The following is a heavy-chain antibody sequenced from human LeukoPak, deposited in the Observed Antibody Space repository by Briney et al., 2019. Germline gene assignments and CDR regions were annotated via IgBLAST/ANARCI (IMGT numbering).Heavy chain of an antibody. CDR2: ISGSGAYT. D-gene: IGHD3-10*01. Sequence: GGSLRLSCAASGFTFSSYAMSWVRQAPGKGLEWVSTISGSGAYTYYADSVKGRLTISRDNSKNTLYLQMNSLRAEDTAVYYCAKYFDSGSYYKLPHWGQGTLVTVSS. CDR1: GFTFSSYA. J-gene: IGHJ1*01. V-gene: IGHV3-23*01. CDR3: AKYFDSGSYYKLPH.